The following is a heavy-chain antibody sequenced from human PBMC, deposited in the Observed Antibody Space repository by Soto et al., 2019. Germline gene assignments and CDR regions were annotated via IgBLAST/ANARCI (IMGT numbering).Heavy chain of an antibody. D-gene: IGHD6-6*01. V-gene: IGHV3-7*03. CDR3: ARDSRYSSSSVYYYGMDV. Sequence: PGGSLRLSCAASGFTFSSYWMSWVRQAPGKGLEWVANIKQDGSEKYYVDSVKGRFTISRDNAKNSLYLQMNSLRAEDTAVYYCARDSRYSSSSVYYYGMDVWGQGTTVTVS. CDR1: GFTFSSYW. J-gene: IGHJ6*02. CDR2: IKQDGSEK.